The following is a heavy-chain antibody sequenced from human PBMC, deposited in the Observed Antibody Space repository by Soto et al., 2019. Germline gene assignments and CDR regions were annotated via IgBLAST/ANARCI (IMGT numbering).Heavy chain of an antibody. Sequence: ASVKVSCKASGYTFTGYYMHWVRQAPGQGLEWMGWINPNSGGTNYAQKFQGRVTMTRDTSISTAYMELSRLRSDDTAVYYCARGYYDSSGYYIYYYYGMDVWGPGTKVTGSS. CDR1: GYTFTGYY. J-gene: IGHJ6*02. V-gene: IGHV1-2*02. D-gene: IGHD3-22*01. CDR2: INPNSGGT. CDR3: ARGYYDSSGYYIYYYYGMDV.